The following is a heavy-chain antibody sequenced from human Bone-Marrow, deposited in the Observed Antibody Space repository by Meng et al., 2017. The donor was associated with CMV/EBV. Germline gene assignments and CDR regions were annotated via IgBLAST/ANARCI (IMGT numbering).Heavy chain of an antibody. CDR3: ARGATGGYYFDY. CDR1: GFTFSSYA. J-gene: IGHJ4*02. V-gene: IGHV3-30*04. CDR2: ISYDGSNK. Sequence: GEFLKISCAASGFTFSSYAMHWVRQAPGKGLEWVAVISYDGSNKYYADSVKGRFTISRDNSKNTLYLQMNSLRAEDTALYHCARGATGGYYFDYWGQGTLVTVSS. D-gene: IGHD2-15*01.